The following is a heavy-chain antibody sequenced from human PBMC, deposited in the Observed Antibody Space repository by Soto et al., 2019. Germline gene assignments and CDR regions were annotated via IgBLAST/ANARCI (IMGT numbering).Heavy chain of an antibody. CDR1: GDSVSSNSAA. CDR2: TYYRSKWYN. D-gene: IGHD6-13*01. Sequence: PSQTLSLTCAISGDSVSSNSAAWNWIRQSPSRGLEWLGRTYYRSKWYNDYAVSMKSRITINPDTSKNQFSLQLNSVTPEDTAVYYCARDLMSEQQLRVDGYYYYGMDVWGQGTTVTVSS. V-gene: IGHV6-1*01. J-gene: IGHJ6*02. CDR3: ARDLMSEQQLRVDGYYYYGMDV.